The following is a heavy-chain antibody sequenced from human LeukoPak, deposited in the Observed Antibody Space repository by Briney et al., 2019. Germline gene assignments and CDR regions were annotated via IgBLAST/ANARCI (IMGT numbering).Heavy chain of an antibody. D-gene: IGHD5-12*01. CDR2: INSDGSTT. CDR3: TRGGDSGPGMDY. Sequence: PGGSLRLSCAASGFTFSSYWMHWVRQAPGKGLVWVSLINSDGSTTTSADSVKGRFTISRGNAKNTLYLQVNSLRAEDTAVYYCTRGGDSGPGMDYWGQGTLVTVSS. V-gene: IGHV3-74*01. CDR1: GFTFSSYW. J-gene: IGHJ4*02.